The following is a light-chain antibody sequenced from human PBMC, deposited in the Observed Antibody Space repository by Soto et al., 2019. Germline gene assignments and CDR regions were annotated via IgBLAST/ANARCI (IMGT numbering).Light chain of an antibody. V-gene: IGLV1-40*01. Sequence: QSVLTQPPSVSGAPGQRVSISCTGSTSNIGAPYDVHWYQHLPGTAPKLLIYGDNNRPSGVPDRFSGSKSGTSASLAITRLQAEDEADYYCQSYXXXXHNXVFXTGTKLX. CDR3: QSYXXXXHNXV. CDR1: TSNIGAPYD. CDR2: GDN. J-gene: IGLJ1*01.